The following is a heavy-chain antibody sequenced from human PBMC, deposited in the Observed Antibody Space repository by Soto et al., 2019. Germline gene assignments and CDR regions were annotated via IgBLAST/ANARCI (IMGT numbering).Heavy chain of an antibody. V-gene: IGHV3-11*01. D-gene: IGHD3-16*01. CDR2: ISSSGITI. CDR1: GFIFSDYY. Sequence: QVQRVDSGGKLVKSGGSLRLSCAASGFIFSDYYMTWIRQAPGKGLEWVSHISSSGITISYADSVKGRFTISRDNANNSLYLQMDSLRADDTAVYYCARGNRGFGFWFDSWGQGTPVTVSS. J-gene: IGHJ5*01. CDR3: ARGNRGFGFWFDS.